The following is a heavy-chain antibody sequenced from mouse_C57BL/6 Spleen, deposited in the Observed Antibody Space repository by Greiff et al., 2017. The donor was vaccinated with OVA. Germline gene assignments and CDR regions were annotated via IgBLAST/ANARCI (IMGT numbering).Heavy chain of an antibody. Sequence: QVQLQQPGAELVRPGTSVKLSCKASGYTFTSYWMHWVKQRPGQGLEWIGVIDPSDSYTNYNQKFKGKATLTVDTSSSTAYMQLSSLTSEDSAVYYCARSHYYGSSPYAMDYWGQGTPVTVSS. CDR1: GYTFTSYW. CDR2: IDPSDSYT. J-gene: IGHJ4*01. CDR3: ARSHYYGSSPYAMDY. V-gene: IGHV1-59*01. D-gene: IGHD1-1*01.